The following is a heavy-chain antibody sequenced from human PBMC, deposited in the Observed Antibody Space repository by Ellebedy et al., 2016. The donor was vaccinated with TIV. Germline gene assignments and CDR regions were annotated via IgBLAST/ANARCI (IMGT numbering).Heavy chain of an antibody. CDR3: AEDVEGYGSGSYYRWFDP. D-gene: IGHD3-10*01. Sequence: GGSLRLSXVGSGFIFSNYAIHWVRQAPGKGLEWVAVIWPDGGDRYYAESVKGRFTISRDNSKNTVYLEMNSLRAEDTAVYYCAEDVEGYGSGSYYRWFDPWGQGTLVTVSS. J-gene: IGHJ5*02. CDR1: GFIFSNYA. CDR2: IWPDGGDR. V-gene: IGHV3-33*06.